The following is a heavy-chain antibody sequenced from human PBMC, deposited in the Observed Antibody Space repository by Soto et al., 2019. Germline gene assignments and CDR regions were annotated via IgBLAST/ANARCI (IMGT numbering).Heavy chain of an antibody. CDR2: ISGTSVYI. J-gene: IGHJ5*02. Sequence: KTGGSLRLSCAASGFTFNRYTMNWVRQAPGKGLEWVSHISGTSVYIHYADSVKGRFTISRDNAKNSVYLQMDSLRVEDAAVYYCAREGALKPFSSWGQGALVTVSS. CDR1: GFTFNRYT. CDR3: AREGALKPFSS. V-gene: IGHV3-21*01.